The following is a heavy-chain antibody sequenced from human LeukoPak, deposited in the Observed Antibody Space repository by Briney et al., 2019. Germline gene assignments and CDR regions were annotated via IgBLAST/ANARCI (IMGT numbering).Heavy chain of an antibody. D-gene: IGHD2-15*01. Sequence: SVKVSCKASGYTFTSYDINWVRQAPGQGLEWMGGIIPIFGTAKYAQKFQGRVTITADESTSTAYMELSSLRSEDTAVYYCARGLRYCSGSSCYKDFDYWGQGTLVTVSS. CDR2: IIPIFGTA. CDR3: ARGLRYCSGSSCYKDFDY. CDR1: GYTFTSYD. J-gene: IGHJ4*02. V-gene: IGHV1-69*13.